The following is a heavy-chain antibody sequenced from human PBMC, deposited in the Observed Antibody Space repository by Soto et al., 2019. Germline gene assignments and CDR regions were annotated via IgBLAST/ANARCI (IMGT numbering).Heavy chain of an antibody. CDR3: ARDWGRDGYNNCFDY. Sequence: QVQLVESGGGVVQPGRSLRLSCAASGFTFSSYAMHWVRQAPGKGLEWVAVISYDGSNKYYADSVKGRFTISRDNSKNTLYLQMNSLRAEDTAVYYCARDWGRDGYNNCFDYWGQGTLVTVSS. J-gene: IGHJ4*02. D-gene: IGHD5-12*01. CDR1: GFTFSSYA. V-gene: IGHV3-30-3*01. CDR2: ISYDGSNK.